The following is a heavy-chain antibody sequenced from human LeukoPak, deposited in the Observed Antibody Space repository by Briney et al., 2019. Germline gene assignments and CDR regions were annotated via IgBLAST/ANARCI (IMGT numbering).Heavy chain of an antibody. CDR2: IHYSGTT. CDR3: ARMGGYSGYATH. Sequence: PSETLSLTCTVSGGSISTYYWSWIRQPRGKGREGIGYIHYSGTTNYNPSLKNRVTISLDTSKNQFSLNLSSVTAADTAVYYCARMGGYSGYATHWGQGTLVTVSS. J-gene: IGHJ4*02. CDR1: GGSISTYY. D-gene: IGHD5-12*01. V-gene: IGHV4-59*08.